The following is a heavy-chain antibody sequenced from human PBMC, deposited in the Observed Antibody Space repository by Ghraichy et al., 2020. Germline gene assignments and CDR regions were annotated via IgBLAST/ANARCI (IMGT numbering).Heavy chain of an antibody. Sequence: ASVKVSCKASGYTFTSYDINWVRQATGQGLEWMGWMNPNSGNTGYAQKFQGRVTMTRNTSISTAYMELSSLRSEDTAVYYCARVELGSGGSSYSVLRGFSFDPWGQGTLVTVSS. V-gene: IGHV1-8*01. J-gene: IGHJ5*02. D-gene: IGHD2-15*01. CDR3: ARVELGSGGSSYSVLRGFSFDP. CDR1: GYTFTSYD. CDR2: MNPNSGNT.